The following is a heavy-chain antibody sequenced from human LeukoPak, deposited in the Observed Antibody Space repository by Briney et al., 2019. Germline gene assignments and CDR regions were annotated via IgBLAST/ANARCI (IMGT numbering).Heavy chain of an antibody. V-gene: IGHV4-4*02. D-gene: IGHD3-10*01. Sequence: SGTLSLTCAVSGGSISSSNWWSWVRQPPGEGLEWIGEIYHSGSTNYNPSLKSRVTISVDKSKNQFSLKLSSVTAADTAVYYCARAGTMVRGVINLWGQGTLVTVSS. CDR1: GGSISSSNW. J-gene: IGHJ5*02. CDR3: ARAGTMVRGVINL. CDR2: IYHSGST.